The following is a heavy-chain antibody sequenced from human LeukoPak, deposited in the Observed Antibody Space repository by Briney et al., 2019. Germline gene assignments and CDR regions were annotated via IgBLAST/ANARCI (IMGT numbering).Heavy chain of an antibody. J-gene: IGHJ5*02. Sequence: ASVKVSCKASGYTFINHWMHWVRQAPGQGLEWVGLINPTGTATLYAQKFQGRITLTRDMSATTDYMELSSLTSEDTAVYYCARDNSVGDIAWWFDPWGQGTLVTVSS. CDR3: ARDNSVGDIAWWFDP. D-gene: IGHD1-26*01. CDR2: INPTGTAT. V-gene: IGHV1-46*01. CDR1: GYTFINHW.